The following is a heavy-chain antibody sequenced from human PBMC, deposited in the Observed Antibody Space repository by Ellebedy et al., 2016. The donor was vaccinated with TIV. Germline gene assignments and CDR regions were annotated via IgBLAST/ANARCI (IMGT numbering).Heavy chain of an antibody. CDR2: IHPGNGDT. J-gene: IGHJ5*02. CDR3: TRGVGGTLTLNWFDP. V-gene: IGHV1-3*01. Sequence: ASVKVSCXASGYTFTSYGIHWVHLAPGQRLEWMGWIHPGNGDTKYSRKFQGRVTISRDTSATTAYMELSSLRSEDTAVYYCTRGVGGTLTLNWFDPWGQGTLVTVSS. D-gene: IGHD1-1*01. CDR1: GYTFTSYG.